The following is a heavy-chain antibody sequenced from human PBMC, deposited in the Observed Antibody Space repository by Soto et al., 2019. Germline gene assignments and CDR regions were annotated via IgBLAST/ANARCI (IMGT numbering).Heavy chain of an antibody. J-gene: IGHJ4*02. CDR1: GGSISSYY. V-gene: IGHV4-59*01. CDR3: ARVKLGPSASPVEALDY. CDR2: IYYSGST. D-gene: IGHD7-27*01. Sequence: SETLSLTCTVSGGSISSYYWSWIRQPPGKGLEWIGYIYYSGSTNYNPSLKSRVTISVDTSKNQFSLKLSSVTAADTAVYYCARVKLGPSASPVEALDYWGQGTLVTVSS.